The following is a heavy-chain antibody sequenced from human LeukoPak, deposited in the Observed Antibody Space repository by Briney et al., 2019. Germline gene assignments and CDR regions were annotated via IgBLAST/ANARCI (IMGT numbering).Heavy chain of an antibody. CDR3: ARLREGYYDSSGYSIDY. J-gene: IGHJ4*02. D-gene: IGHD3-22*01. CDR1: GGSISSSSYY. Sequence: PSETLSLTCTVSGGSISSSSYYWGWIRQPPGKGLEWIGSIYYSGSTYYNPSLKSRVTISVDTSKNQFSLKLSSVTAADTAVYYCARLREGYYDSSGYSIDYWGQGTLVTVSS. V-gene: IGHV4-39*01. CDR2: IYYSGST.